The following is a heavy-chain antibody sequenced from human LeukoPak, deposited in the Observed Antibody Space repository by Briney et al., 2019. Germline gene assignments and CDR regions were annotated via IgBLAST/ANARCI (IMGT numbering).Heavy chain of an antibody. CDR3: AVGMTTVVTTPYY. CDR1: GGSISSSSYY. V-gene: IGHV4-39*01. Sequence: SETLSLTCTVSGGSISSSSYYWGWIRQPPGKGLEWIGSIYYSGSTYYNPSLKSRVTISVDTSKNQFSLQLSSVTAADTAVYYCAVGMTTVVTTPYYWGQGTLVTVSS. CDR2: IYYSGST. J-gene: IGHJ4*02. D-gene: IGHD4-23*01.